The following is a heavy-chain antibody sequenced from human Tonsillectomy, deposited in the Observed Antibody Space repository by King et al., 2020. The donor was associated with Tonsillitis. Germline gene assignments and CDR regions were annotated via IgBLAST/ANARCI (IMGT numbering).Heavy chain of an antibody. D-gene: IGHD5-12*01. J-gene: IGHJ5*02. CDR2: ISSSSSNI. V-gene: IGHV3-21*01. Sequence: VQLVESGGGLVKPGGSLRLSCAASGFTFSSYSMNWVRQAPGKGLEWVSSISSSSSNIYYADSVKGRFTISRDNAKNSLYLQMNSLRAEDTAVYYCARERDMVATGWFDPWGQGTLVTVSS. CDR1: GFTFSSYS. CDR3: ARERDMVATGWFDP.